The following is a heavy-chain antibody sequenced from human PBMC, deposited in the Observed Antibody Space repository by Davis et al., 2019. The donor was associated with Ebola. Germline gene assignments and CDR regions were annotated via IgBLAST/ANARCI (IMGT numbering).Heavy chain of an antibody. CDR3: ARGRGSYYGYFDY. D-gene: IGHD3-10*01. Sequence: GESLKISCEASGFIFSDYDMNRVRQSPEKGLEWVAYLGVSVDKIHYAASVKGRFTISRDNAKNSLYLQMNSLRAEDTAVYYCARGRGSYYGYFDYWGQGTLVTVSS. V-gene: IGHV3-48*03. CDR2: LGVSVDKI. J-gene: IGHJ4*02. CDR1: GFIFSDYD.